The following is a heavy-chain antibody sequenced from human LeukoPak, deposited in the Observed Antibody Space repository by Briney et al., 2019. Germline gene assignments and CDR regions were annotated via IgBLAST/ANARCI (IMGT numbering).Heavy chain of an antibody. V-gene: IGHV4-39*07. D-gene: IGHD5-24*01. CDR3: ARDYNGYNYAIVY. Sequence: SETLSLTCAVSGGSISSSTSYWGWIRQPPGKGLEWIGSLYYTGSAYFNPSLKSRVTISVDTSKNQFSLKLSSVTAADTAVYYCARDYNGYNYAIVYWGQGTLVTVSS. CDR1: GGSISSSTSY. J-gene: IGHJ4*02. CDR2: LYYTGSA.